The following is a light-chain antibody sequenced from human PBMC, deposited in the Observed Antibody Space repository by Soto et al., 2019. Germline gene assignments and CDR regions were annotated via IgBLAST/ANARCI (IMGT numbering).Light chain of an antibody. J-gene: IGLJ1*01. CDR3: QSYDTSLSGSYV. Sequence: QSVLTQPPSVSGAPGQRVIVSCTGSTSNIGAGYDVHWYQQLPGTSPKLLIFANSNRPSRVPDRFSASRSGSSASLTITGLQAEDEADYYCQSYDTSLSGSYVFGSGTKVTVL. V-gene: IGLV1-40*01. CDR2: ANS. CDR1: TSNIGAGYD.